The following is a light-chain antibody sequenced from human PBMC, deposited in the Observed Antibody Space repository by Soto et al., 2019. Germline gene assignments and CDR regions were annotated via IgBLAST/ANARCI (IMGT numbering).Light chain of an antibody. J-gene: IGKJ1*01. CDR3: QQYNNWWT. Sequence: EIVMTQSPATLSVSPGDRATLSCRASQSVRSNLAWYQQKPGQAPRLLIYGASTRATGIPVRFSGSGSGTEFTLTISSLQAEDFAVYYCQQYNNWWTFGQGTKVETK. CDR1: QSVRSN. CDR2: GAS. V-gene: IGKV3-15*01.